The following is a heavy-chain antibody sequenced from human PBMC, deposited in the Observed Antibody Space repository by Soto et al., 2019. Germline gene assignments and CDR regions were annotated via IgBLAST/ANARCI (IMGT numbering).Heavy chain of an antibody. V-gene: IGHV3-74*01. CDR2: INSVGST. J-gene: IGHJ6*04. Sequence: EVQLVESGGGLVQPGGSLRLSCAASGFTFSHYYMHWVRQVPGKGLVWVSYINSVGSTSYADSERGRFTVSRDNAKNKLYMEMNGETGEDTVLDEWERGGFSKTSGSAVWGKGPPVTASS. CDR1: GFTFSHYY. D-gene: IGHD2-2*01. CDR3: ERGGFSKTSGSAV.